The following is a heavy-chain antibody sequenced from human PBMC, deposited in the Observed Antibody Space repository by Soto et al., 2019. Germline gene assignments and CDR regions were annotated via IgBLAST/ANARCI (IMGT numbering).Heavy chain of an antibody. CDR1: GGSISSYY. V-gene: IGHV4-59*08. CDR3: AITLVLRYLEYYFDY. Sequence: PSETLSLTCTVSGGSISSYYWSWIRQPPGKGLEWIGYIYYSGSTNYNPSLKSRVTISVDTSKNQFSLKLSSVTAADTAVYYCAITLVLRYLEYYFDYWGQGTLVTVSS. J-gene: IGHJ4*02. CDR2: IYYSGST. D-gene: IGHD3-9*01.